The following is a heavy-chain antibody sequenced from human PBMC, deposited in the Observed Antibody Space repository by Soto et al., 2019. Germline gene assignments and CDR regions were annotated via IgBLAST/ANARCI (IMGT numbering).Heavy chain of an antibody. Sequence: SETLSLTCTVSGGSISSSSYYWGWIRQPPGKGLEWIGSIYYSGSTYYNPSLKSRVTISVDTSKNQFSLKLSSVTAADTAVYYCARDPSNWNDDPNYYYYYGMDVWGQGTTVTVSS. V-gene: IGHV4-39*07. CDR2: IYYSGST. D-gene: IGHD1-1*01. J-gene: IGHJ6*02. CDR1: GGSISSSSYY. CDR3: ARDPSNWNDDPNYYYYYGMDV.